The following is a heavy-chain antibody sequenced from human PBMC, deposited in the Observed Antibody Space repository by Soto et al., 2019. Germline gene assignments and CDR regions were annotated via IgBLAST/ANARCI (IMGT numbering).Heavy chain of an antibody. CDR1: GDSISDVDYY. D-gene: IGHD3-22*01. CDR3: DRGTRDYFDTTGPGYGMDV. CDR2: FYDSGTS. J-gene: IGHJ6*02. Sequence: QVQLQESGPGLVKPSQTLSLTCTVSGDSISDVDYYWSWVRQTPREGLEWIGAFYDSGTSYYSPSLKSRMTISVDSSKNQFSLTLTSVTAADTAVYYCDRGTRDYFDTTGPGYGMDVWGQGTTVTVSS. V-gene: IGHV4-30-4*01.